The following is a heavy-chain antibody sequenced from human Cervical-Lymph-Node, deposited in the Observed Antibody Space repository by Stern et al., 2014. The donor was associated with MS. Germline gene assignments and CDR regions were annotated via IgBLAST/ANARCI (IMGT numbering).Heavy chain of an antibody. CDR2: IYWDDAK. CDR1: GFSLSTSGVG. Sequence: QVTLRESGPTLVKPTQTLTLTCTFSGFSLSTSGVGVGWIRQPPGKALEWLALIYWDDAKRYSPSLRNRLTITKDTSKNQVVLTMTNMDPVDTGTYYCAQTNYFASRSYSIYNWLDPWGQGTRVIVSS. D-gene: IGHD3-10*01. CDR3: AQTNYFASRSYSIYNWLDP. V-gene: IGHV2-5*02. J-gene: IGHJ5*02.